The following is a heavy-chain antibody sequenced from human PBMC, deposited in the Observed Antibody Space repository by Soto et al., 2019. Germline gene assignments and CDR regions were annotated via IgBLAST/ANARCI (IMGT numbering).Heavy chain of an antibody. CDR3: ARDDHYDSSGSLYYFDY. Sequence: GGSLRLSCAASGFTFSSYGMHWVRQAPGKGLEWVAVIWYDGSNKYYADSVKGRFTISRDNSKNTLYLQMNSLRAEDTAVYYCARDDHYDSSGSLYYFDYWGQGTLVTVSS. CDR1: GFTFSSYG. J-gene: IGHJ4*02. D-gene: IGHD3-22*01. V-gene: IGHV3-33*01. CDR2: IWYDGSNK.